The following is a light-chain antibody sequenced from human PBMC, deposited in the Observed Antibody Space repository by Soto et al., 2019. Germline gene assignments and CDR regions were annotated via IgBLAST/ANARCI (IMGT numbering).Light chain of an antibody. J-gene: IGKJ1*01. Sequence: DIQMTQSPSSLSASVGDRVTITCRASQSIANYLNWYQQKPGKAPKLLIYATSSLQTGVPSRFSGSGSGTDFTLTISSLQPADFATYYCQQYNSFSRTFGQGTKVDI. V-gene: IGKV1-39*01. CDR3: QQYNSFSRT. CDR1: QSIANY. CDR2: ATS.